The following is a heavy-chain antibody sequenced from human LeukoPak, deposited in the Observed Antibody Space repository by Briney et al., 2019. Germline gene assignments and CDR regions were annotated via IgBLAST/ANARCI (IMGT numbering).Heavy chain of an antibody. CDR3: ASGGEMATIRYDY. CDR1: GFTFSDYY. J-gene: IGHJ4*02. D-gene: IGHD5-24*01. CDR2: ISSSSSYT. V-gene: IGHV3-11*03. Sequence: GGSLRLSCAASGFTFSDYYISWISQAPGKGLEWVSYISSSSSYTNYADSVKGRFTISRDNAKNSWYLQMNSLRAEDTAVYYCASGGEMATIRYDYWGQGTLVTVSS.